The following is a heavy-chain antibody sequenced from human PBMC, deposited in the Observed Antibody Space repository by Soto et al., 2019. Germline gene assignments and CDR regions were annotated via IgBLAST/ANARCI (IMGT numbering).Heavy chain of an antibody. CDR1: GGSVSSGSYY. D-gene: IGHD3-10*01. J-gene: IGHJ5*02. CDR2: IYYSGST. CDR3: ARTYGSGSYYKDNNWFDP. Sequence: QVQLQESGPGLVKPSETLSLTCTVSGGSVSSGSYYWSWIRQPPGKGLEWIGYIYYSGSTNYNPPLQSRVTISVDTSKNQFSLKLSSVTAADTAVYYCARTYGSGSYYKDNNWFDPWGQGTLVTVSS. V-gene: IGHV4-61*01.